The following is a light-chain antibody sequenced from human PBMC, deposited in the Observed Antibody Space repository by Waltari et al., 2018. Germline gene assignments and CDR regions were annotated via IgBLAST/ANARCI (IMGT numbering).Light chain of an antibody. J-gene: IGKJ2*01. CDR3: MHSYT. Sequence: DIVMTQSPLSLPVTPGEPASISCRSSQSLLHNNGYNYLDWYLQKPGQSPQLLIYLGSNRASGVPDRFSGSGSGTDFTLKISRVEADDVGVYYCMHSYTFGQGTKLEIK. CDR2: LGS. CDR1: QSLLHNNGYNY. V-gene: IGKV2-28*01.